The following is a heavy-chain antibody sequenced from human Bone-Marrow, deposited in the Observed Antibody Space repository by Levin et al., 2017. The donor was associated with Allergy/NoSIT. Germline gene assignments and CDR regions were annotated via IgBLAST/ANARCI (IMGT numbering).Heavy chain of an antibody. J-gene: IGHJ4*02. CDR3: ARDIPGGGVNLDS. Sequence: ASETLSLTCTVSGASISDSYWWTWVRQPPGKGLEWLGEIYPSGTTNYNPSLKSRISISLDKTKSQFSLQLNSVTAADTAAYYCARDIPGGGVNLDSWGQGTLVTVSS. CDR2: IYPSGTT. V-gene: IGHV4-4*02. CDR1: GASISDSYW. D-gene: IGHD3-16*01.